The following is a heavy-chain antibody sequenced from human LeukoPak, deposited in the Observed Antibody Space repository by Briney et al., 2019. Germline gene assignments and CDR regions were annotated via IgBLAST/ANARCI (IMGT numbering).Heavy chain of an antibody. Sequence: TGGSLRLSCAASGFTFDDYDMSWVRQAPGKGLEWIGDINHSGSTIYNPSLMSRVTVSVDTSKNQFSLKLTSVTAADTAVYYCARVAPLIAVALNRRHWFDLWGQGILVTVSS. D-gene: IGHD6-19*01. CDR2: INHSGST. CDR1: GFTFDDYD. CDR3: ARVAPLIAVALNRRHWFDL. J-gene: IGHJ5*02. V-gene: IGHV4-34*01.